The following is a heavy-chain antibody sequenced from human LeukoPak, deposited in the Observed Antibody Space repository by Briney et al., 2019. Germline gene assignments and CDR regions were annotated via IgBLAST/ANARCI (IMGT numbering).Heavy chain of an antibody. CDR2: IYYSGST. CDR1: GGSISSSSYY. CDR3: ARHRYSSSWYSTGEYFQH. Sequence: SETLCLTCTVSGGSISSSSYYWGWIRQPPGKGLEWIGSIYYSGSTYYNPSLKSRVTISVDTSKNQFSLKLSSVTAADTAVYYCARHRYSSSWYSTGEYFQHWGQGTLVTVSS. J-gene: IGHJ1*01. V-gene: IGHV4-39*01. D-gene: IGHD6-13*01.